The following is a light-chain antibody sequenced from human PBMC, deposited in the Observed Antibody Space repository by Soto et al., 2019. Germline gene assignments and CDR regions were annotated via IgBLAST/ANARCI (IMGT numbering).Light chain of an antibody. CDR3: QQYNTWHPKMA. Sequence: VVTQSPATLSVFPGETATLSCRASQSVSSDLAWYQQRPGQAPRILIYGASTRATGIPARFRGSGSGTEFMLTISSLQSEDFATYYCQQYNTWHPKMAFGRGTKVEIK. J-gene: IGKJ1*01. CDR2: GAS. V-gene: IGKV3-15*01. CDR1: QSVSSD.